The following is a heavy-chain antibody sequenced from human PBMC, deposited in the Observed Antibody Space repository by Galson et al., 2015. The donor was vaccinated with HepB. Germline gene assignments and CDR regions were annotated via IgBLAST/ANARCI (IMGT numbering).Heavy chain of an antibody. J-gene: IGHJ3*02. Sequence: SLRLPCAASGFTFGDYAMSWFRQAPGKGLEWVGFIRSKAYGGTTEYAASVKGRFTISRDDSKSIAYLQMNSLKTEDTAVYYCTRAGNVVLRYFVHAFDIWGQGTMVTVSS. V-gene: IGHV3-49*03. CDR3: TRAGNVVLRYFVHAFDI. CDR2: IRSKAYGGTT. D-gene: IGHD3-9*01. CDR1: GFTFGDYA.